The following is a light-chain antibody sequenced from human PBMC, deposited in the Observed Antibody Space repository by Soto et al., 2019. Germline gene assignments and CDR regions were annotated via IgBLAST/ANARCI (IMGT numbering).Light chain of an antibody. J-gene: IGKJ5*01. Sequence: EIALTQSPATLSLSPGERATLSCRASQSVSSYLAWYQQKPGQAPRLLIYDASNRATGIPARFSGSGPGTDFTLTISSLEPEDFAVYYCQQRSDWSSITFGQGTRLEI. CDR2: DAS. CDR3: QQRSDWSSIT. V-gene: IGKV3-11*01. CDR1: QSVSSY.